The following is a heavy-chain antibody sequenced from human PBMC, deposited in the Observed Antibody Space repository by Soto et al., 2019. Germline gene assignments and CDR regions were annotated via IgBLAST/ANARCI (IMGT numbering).Heavy chain of an antibody. D-gene: IGHD1-1*01. J-gene: IGHJ6*02. Sequence: KTSETLSLTCTVSGGSISGYYWSWIRQPPGKGLEWIGYIFYGGNTLYNPSLQSRVTISVDTSKNQFFLGLTSVTAADTAVYYCTRHAIIPKLQYGMDVWGQGASVTVSS. CDR1: GGSISGYY. CDR3: TRHAIIPKLQYGMDV. CDR2: IFYGGNT. V-gene: IGHV4-59*01.